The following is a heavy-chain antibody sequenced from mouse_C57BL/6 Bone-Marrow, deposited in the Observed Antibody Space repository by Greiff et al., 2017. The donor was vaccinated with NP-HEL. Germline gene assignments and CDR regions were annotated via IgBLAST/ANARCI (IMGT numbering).Heavy chain of an antibody. V-gene: IGHV5-9-1*02. CDR3: TRGGYERSWFAY. J-gene: IGHJ3*01. Sequence: EVQRVESGEGLVKPGGSLKLSCAASGFTFSSYAMSWVRQTPEKRLEWVAYISSGGDYIYYADTVKGRFTISRDNARNTLYLQMSSLKSEDTAMYYCTRGGYERSWFAYWGQGTLVTVSA. CDR1: GFTFSSYA. CDR2: ISSGGDYI. D-gene: IGHD2-3*01.